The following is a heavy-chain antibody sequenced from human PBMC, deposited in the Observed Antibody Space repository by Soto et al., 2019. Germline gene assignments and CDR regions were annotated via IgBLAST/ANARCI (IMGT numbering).Heavy chain of an antibody. Sequence: QVQLQESGPGLVKPSETLSLTCTVSYGSISSYYWSWIRQPPGKGLEWIGYIYYSGSTNYNPSLKSRVTISVDTSKNQSSLKLSSVTAADTAVYYCASQGPYGMDVWGQGTTVTVSS. CDR1: YGSISSYY. CDR3: ASQGPYGMDV. J-gene: IGHJ6*02. V-gene: IGHV4-59*08. CDR2: IYYSGST.